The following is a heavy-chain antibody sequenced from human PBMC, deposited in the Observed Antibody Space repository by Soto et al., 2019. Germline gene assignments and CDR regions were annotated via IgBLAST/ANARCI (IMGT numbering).Heavy chain of an antibody. D-gene: IGHD3-3*01. CDR1: GGSISSSSYY. J-gene: IGHJ6*03. CDR3: SYGVAPYYMDG. V-gene: IGHV4-39*01. Sequence: SETLSLTCSVSGGSISSSSYYWGWIRQPPGKGLEWIGSIYYSGSTYYNPSLKSRVTISVDTSKNQFSLKLSSVTAADTAVYYCSYGVAPYYMDGWGKGTTVTVSS. CDR2: IYYSGST.